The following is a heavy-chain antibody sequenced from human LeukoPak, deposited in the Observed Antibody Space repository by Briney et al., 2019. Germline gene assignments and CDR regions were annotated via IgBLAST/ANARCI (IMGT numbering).Heavy chain of an antibody. Sequence: GESLKISCKGSGYSFTSYWISWVRQMPGKGLEWMGTIDPSDSYTNYSPSFQGHVTISADKSISTAYLQWSSLKASDTAIYYCTRQRYYYDFSGYYYDYWGQETLVTVSS. J-gene: IGHJ4*02. D-gene: IGHD3-22*01. CDR1: GYSFTSYW. CDR3: TRQRYYYDFSGYYYDY. CDR2: IDPSDSYT. V-gene: IGHV5-10-1*01.